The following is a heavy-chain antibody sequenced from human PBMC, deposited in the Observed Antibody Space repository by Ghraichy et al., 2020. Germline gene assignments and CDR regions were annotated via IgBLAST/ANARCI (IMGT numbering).Heavy chain of an antibody. D-gene: IGHD3-9*01. CDR1: GYTFTSYG. V-gene: IGHV1-18*01. Sequence: ASVKVSCKASGYTFTSYGISWVRQAPGQGLEWMGWISAYNGNTNYAQKLQGRVTMTTDTSTSTAYMELRSLRSDDTAVYYCARDMVEGSLVLSGYFDWYKPRPSFDYWGQGTLVTVSS. J-gene: IGHJ4*02. CDR3: ARDMVEGSLVLSGYFDWYKPRPSFDY. CDR2: ISAYNGNT.